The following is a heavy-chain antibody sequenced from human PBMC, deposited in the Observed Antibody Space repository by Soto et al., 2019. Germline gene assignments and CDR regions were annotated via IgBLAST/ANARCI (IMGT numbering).Heavy chain of an antibody. D-gene: IGHD6-19*01. CDR3: ARLVVAGTRSVY. CDR2: VYYSGNT. CDR1: GGSISSTSYY. V-gene: IGHV4-39*01. J-gene: IGHJ4*02. Sequence: QLQLQVSGPGLVKPSETLSLTCTVSGGSISSTSYYWGWIRQPAGKRLEWIGSVYYSGNTYYNPSLKSRVTISIDTSKNQFSLRLNSVTAADTALYYCARLVVAGTRSVYWGQGILVTVSS.